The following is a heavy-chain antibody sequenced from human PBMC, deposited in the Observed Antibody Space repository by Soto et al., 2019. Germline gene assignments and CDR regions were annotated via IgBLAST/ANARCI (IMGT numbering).Heavy chain of an antibody. Sequence: KPSETLSLTCTVSGGSTSSDNYWRWIRQPPGKGLEWIGHIYYSGNTDYNPSLKSRLAISIDTSKNQFSLKLSSVTAADTAVYFCAREGGESSDGLYYFNSWGQGSLVTVSS. CDR3: AREGGESSDGLYYFNS. CDR2: IYYSGNT. CDR1: GGSTSSDNY. D-gene: IGHD3-16*01. V-gene: IGHV4-30-4*01. J-gene: IGHJ4*02.